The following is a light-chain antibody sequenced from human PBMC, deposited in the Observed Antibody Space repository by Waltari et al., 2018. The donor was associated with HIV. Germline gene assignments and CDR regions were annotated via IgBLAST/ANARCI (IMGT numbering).Light chain of an antibody. J-gene: IGLJ7*01. V-gene: IGLV3-21*02. CDR3: QVWDNSEYAV. CDR2: DDS. Sequence: YVLTQPPSVPVAPGQTASITCGGDNIETYNGYWYQQKPGQAPVVVVYDDSVRPSGIPGRFSGSNSGNTATLTISRVEAGDEADYYCQVWDNSEYAVFGGGTQLTVL. CDR1: NIETYN.